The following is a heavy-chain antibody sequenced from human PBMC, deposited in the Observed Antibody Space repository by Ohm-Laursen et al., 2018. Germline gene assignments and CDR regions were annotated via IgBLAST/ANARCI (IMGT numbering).Heavy chain of an antibody. CDR1: GDSISGYY. J-gene: IGHJ4*02. Sequence: GTLSLTCTVSGDSISGYYWSWIRQPAGKGLEWIGRIYTSGSTNYNPSLKSRVTMSVDTSKNQFSLKLSSVTAADTAVYYCARARSTGWPYIFDSWGQGTLVTVSS. D-gene: IGHD6-19*01. CDR2: IYTSGST. CDR3: ARARSTGWPYIFDS. V-gene: IGHV4-4*07.